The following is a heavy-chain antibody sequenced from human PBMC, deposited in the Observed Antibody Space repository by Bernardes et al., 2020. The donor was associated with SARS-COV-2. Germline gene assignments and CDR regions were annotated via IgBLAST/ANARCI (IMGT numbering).Heavy chain of an antibody. Sequence: GSLRLSCAASGFTFSDHYMSWIRQAPGKGLEWVSSISSGSSHIKYADSVKGRLTISRDNAKKSLDLQMNSLRADDTAVYYCARVGTYYAGNSYYGMDVWGQGTTVTVSS. D-gene: IGHD1-26*01. CDR2: ISSGSSHI. V-gene: IGHV3-11*05. CDR1: GFTFSDHY. CDR3: ARVGTYYAGNSYYGMDV. J-gene: IGHJ6*02.